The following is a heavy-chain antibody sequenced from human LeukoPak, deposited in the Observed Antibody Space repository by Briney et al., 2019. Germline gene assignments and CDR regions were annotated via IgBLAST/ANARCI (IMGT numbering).Heavy chain of an antibody. CDR3: ARGDYGDYDKSLYYFDY. V-gene: IGHV4-34*01. D-gene: IGHD4-17*01. J-gene: IGHJ4*02. CDR2: INHSGST. Sequence: SETLSLTCAVYGGSFSGYYWSWIRQPPGKGLEWIGEINHSGSTNYNPSLKSRVTISVDTSKYQFSLKLSSVTAADTAVYYCARGDYGDYDKSLYYFDYWGQGTLVTVSS. CDR1: GGSFSGYY.